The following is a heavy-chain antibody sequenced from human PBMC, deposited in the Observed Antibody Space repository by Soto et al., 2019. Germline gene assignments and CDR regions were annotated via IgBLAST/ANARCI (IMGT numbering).Heavy chain of an antibody. D-gene: IGHD3-10*01. J-gene: IGHJ4*02. V-gene: IGHV1-8*01. Sequence: ASVKVSCKASGDTFTTYDINWVRQAAGHGLEWMGWINPNSGNIGYAQRFQGRVTMTRDTAIRTAYMEVSSLRSDDTAVYYCARGRASGSYYLLDYWGQGTLVTVSS. CDR1: GDTFTTYD. CDR2: INPNSGNI. CDR3: ARGRASGSYYLLDY.